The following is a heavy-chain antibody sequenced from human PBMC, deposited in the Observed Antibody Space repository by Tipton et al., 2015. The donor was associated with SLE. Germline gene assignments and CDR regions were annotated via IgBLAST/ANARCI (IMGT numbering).Heavy chain of an antibody. CDR2: IYTSGST. J-gene: IGHJ6*03. Sequence: TLSLTCTVSGGSISSGSYYWSWIRQPAGKGLEGIGRIYTSGSTNYNPSLKSRVTISVDTSKNQFSLKLSSVTAADTAVYYCARAIAYQQLAPMDVWGKGTTVTVSS. V-gene: IGHV4-61*02. CDR1: GGSISSGSYY. D-gene: IGHD6-13*01. CDR3: ARAIAYQQLAPMDV.